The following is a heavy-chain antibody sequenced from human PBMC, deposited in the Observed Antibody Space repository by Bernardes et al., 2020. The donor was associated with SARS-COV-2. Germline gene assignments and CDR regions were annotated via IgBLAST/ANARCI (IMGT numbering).Heavy chain of an antibody. J-gene: IGHJ6*01. V-gene: IGHV3-11*01. CDR2: VSSSGTTI. D-gene: IGHD3-3*01. CDR3: ARERTNYDFWSGYSTAYYYGMDA. Sequence: VGSLRLSCAASGFTFSDFYMSWVRQAPGKGLEWVSFVSSSGTTIYYADSVKGRFTISRDNAKNSLYLQMNSLRAEDTAVYYCARERTNYDFWSGYSTAYYYGMDAWGQGTTVTVSS. CDR1: GFTFSDFY.